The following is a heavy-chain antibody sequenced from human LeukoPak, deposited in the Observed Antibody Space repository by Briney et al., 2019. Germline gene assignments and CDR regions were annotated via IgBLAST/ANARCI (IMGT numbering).Heavy chain of an antibody. Sequence: GGSLRLSCAASGFTVSSNYMSWVSQAPGKGLEWVSVIYSGGSTYYADSVKGRFTISRDNSKNTLYLQMNSLRAEDTAVYYCASETYGSGSYDYWGQGTLVTVSS. J-gene: IGHJ4*02. V-gene: IGHV3-66*02. CDR3: ASETYGSGSYDY. CDR2: IYSGGST. CDR1: GFTVSSNY. D-gene: IGHD3-10*01.